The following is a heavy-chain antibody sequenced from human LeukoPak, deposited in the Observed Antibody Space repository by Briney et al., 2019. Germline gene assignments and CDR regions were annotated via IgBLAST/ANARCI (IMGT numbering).Heavy chain of an antibody. Sequence: SVKVSCKASGGTFSGYAISWVRQAPGQGLEWMGGIIPIFGTANYAQKFQGRVTITTDESTSTAYMELSSLRSEDTAVYYCARDSRDYYDSSGYLKYYYYYMDVWGKGTTVTVSS. D-gene: IGHD3-22*01. CDR3: ARDSRDYYDSSGYLKYYYYYMDV. J-gene: IGHJ6*03. CDR2: IIPIFGTA. V-gene: IGHV1-69*05. CDR1: GGTFSGYA.